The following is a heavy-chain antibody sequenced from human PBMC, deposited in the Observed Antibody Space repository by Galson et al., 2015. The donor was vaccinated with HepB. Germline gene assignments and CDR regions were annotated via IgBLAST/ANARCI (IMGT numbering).Heavy chain of an antibody. D-gene: IGHD2-15*01. CDR1: GGSISSSSYY. CDR2: IYYSGST. V-gene: IGHV4-39*07. J-gene: IGHJ3*02. Sequence: ETLSLTCTVSGGSISSSSYYWGWIRQPPGKGLEWIGSIYYSGSTYYNPSLKSRVTISVDTSKNQFSLKLSSVTAADTAVYYCAGDKLEGYCSGGSCFPPNDAFDIWGQGTMVTVSS. CDR3: AGDKLEGYCSGGSCFPPNDAFDI.